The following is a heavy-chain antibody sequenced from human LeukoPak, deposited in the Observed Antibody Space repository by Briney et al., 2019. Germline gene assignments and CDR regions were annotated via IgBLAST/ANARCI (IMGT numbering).Heavy chain of an antibody. D-gene: IGHD6-19*01. Sequence: SETLSLTCTVSGGSISSYYWSWIRQPPGKGLEWIGYIYYSGSTNYNPSLKSRVTISVDTSKNQFSLKLSSVTAADTAVYYCARERGYSSGWYNWFDPWGQGTLVTVSS. CDR2: IYYSGST. CDR1: GGSISSYY. CDR3: ARERGYSSGWYNWFDP. J-gene: IGHJ5*02. V-gene: IGHV4-59*01.